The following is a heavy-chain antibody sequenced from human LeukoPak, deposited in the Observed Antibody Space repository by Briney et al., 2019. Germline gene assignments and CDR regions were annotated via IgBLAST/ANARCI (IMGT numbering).Heavy chain of an antibody. Sequence: PGGSLRLSCAASGFRFYSYAMSWVRQAPGKGLEWVSGIIGNGGSTHYADSVKGRFTISRDNSKNTLYLQMNSLRAEDTAVYYSAKDRSWSLHYGMDVWGQGTTVTVSS. J-gene: IGHJ6*02. CDR2: IIGNGGST. D-gene: IGHD6-13*01. CDR3: AKDRSWSLHYGMDV. V-gene: IGHV3-23*01. CDR1: GFRFYSYA.